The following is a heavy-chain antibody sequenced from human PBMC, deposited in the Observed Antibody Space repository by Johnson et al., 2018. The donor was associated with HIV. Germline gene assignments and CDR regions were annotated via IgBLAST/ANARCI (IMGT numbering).Heavy chain of an antibody. CDR2: IYSGGNT. CDR3: ARSGGYPNAFDM. J-gene: IGHJ3*02. V-gene: IGHV3-66*01. CDR1: GITVSSSY. Sequence: VQLVESGGGLVQPGGSLRLSCAASGITVSSSYMSWVRQAPGKGLEWVSVIYSGGNTYYADSVKGRFTISRDNSKNSLFLQMNSLRVEDTAVYYCARSGGYPNAFDMWGQGTLVTVPA. D-gene: IGHD6-13*01.